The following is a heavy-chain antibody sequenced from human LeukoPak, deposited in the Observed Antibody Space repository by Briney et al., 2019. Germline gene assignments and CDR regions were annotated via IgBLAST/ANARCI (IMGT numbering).Heavy chain of an antibody. CDR3: ARDRGWIQHDI. Sequence: GGSLRLSCAASGFTVSSNYMNWVRQAPGKGLEWVSVIYGGGNIYYADSVKGRFTISRDNAKNSLFLQMNSLRAEDTAVYYCARDRGWIQHDIWGQGTMVTVSS. CDR2: IYGGGNI. V-gene: IGHV3-53*01. CDR1: GFTVSSNY. D-gene: IGHD5-18*01. J-gene: IGHJ3*02.